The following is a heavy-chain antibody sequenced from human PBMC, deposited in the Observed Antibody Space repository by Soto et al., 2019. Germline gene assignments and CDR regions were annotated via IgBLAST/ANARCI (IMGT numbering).Heavy chain of an antibody. CDR3: AKDGIGRDWVLSNNWFDP. V-gene: IGHV3-23*01. CDR1: GFTFSSYA. D-gene: IGHD3-9*01. Sequence: GGSLRLSCAASGFTFSSYAMSWVRQAPGKGLEWVSAISGSGGSTYYADSVKGRFTISRDNSKNTLYLQMNSLRAEDTAVYYCAKDGIGRDWVLSNNWFDPWGQGTLVTVSS. J-gene: IGHJ5*02. CDR2: ISGSGGST.